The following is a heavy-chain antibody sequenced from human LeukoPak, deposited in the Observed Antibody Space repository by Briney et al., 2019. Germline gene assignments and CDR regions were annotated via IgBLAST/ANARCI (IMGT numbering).Heavy chain of an antibody. CDR2: ISSSSSYI. J-gene: IGHJ4*02. Sequence: GGSLRLSCTASGFTFGDYALSWFRQAPGKGLEWVSSISSSSSYIYYADSVKGRFTISRDNAKNSLYLQMNSLRAEDTAVYYCARDLGGAREEYCSSTSCYEGGQGTLVTVSS. V-gene: IGHV3-21*01. CDR3: ARDLGGAREEYCSSTSCYE. D-gene: IGHD2-2*01. CDR1: GFTFGDYA.